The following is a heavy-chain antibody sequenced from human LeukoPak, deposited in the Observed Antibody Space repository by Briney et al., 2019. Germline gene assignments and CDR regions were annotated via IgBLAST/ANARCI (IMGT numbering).Heavy chain of an antibody. Sequence: GGSLRLSCAASGFIFEDHYMSWIRQTPGKGLEWISYISGRGTTIDYAHSVEGRFTISRDNTKNSVSLQMNSLRAEDTAVYYCARLCYTLLERYVEVWGKGATVTVSS. CDR3: ARLCYTLLERYVEV. CDR1: GFIFEDHY. J-gene: IGHJ6*03. V-gene: IGHV3-11*01. CDR2: ISGRGTTI. D-gene: IGHD2-2*02.